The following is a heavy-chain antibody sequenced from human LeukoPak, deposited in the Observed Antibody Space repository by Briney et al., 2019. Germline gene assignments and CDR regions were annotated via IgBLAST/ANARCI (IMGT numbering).Heavy chain of an antibody. Sequence: SETLSLTCTVSGGSISSYYWSWIRQPPGKGLEWIGYIYYSGSPKYNPSLKSRVTISVDTSKNQFSLKLRSVTAADTAVYYCARLGCPIPMVRGVIWWFDPWGQGTMVTVSS. D-gene: IGHD3-10*01. V-gene: IGHV4-59*08. CDR1: GGSISSYY. J-gene: IGHJ5*02. CDR3: ARLGCPIPMVRGVIWWFDP. CDR2: IYYSGSP.